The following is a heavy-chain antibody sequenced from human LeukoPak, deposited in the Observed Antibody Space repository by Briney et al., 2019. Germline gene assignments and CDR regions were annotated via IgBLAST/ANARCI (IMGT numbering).Heavy chain of an antibody. CDR3: VRDFEWSFDT. D-gene: IGHD3-3*01. Sequence: PGGSLRLSCAASGFTFSSYWMSWVRQAPGKGLEWVANIKKDGSEKYYVDSVKGRFTISRDNAKTSLYLQMNSLRPEDTALYYCVRDFEWSFDTWDQGTLVTVSS. CDR1: GFTFSSYW. CDR2: IKKDGSEK. J-gene: IGHJ4*02. V-gene: IGHV3-7*01.